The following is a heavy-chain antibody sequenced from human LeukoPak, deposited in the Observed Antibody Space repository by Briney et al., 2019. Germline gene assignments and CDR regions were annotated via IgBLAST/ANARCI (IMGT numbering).Heavy chain of an antibody. CDR3: ARGGLTMVWNY. CDR2: ISSSSSYI. CDR1: GFTFRRYS. V-gene: IGHV3-21*01. D-gene: IGHD4/OR15-4a*01. J-gene: IGHJ4*02. Sequence: GGSLRLSCAASGFTFRRYSLNWVRQAPGKGLEGVSSISSSSSYIYYADSVKGRFTISRDNAKNSLYLQMNSLRAEDTAVYYCARGGLTMVWNYWGQGTLVTVSS.